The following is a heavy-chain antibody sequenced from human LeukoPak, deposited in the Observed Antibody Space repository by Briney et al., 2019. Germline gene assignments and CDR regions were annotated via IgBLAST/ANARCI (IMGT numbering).Heavy chain of an antibody. D-gene: IGHD2-15*01. V-gene: IGHV3-30*18. CDR3: AKDPPQAATDDAFDI. J-gene: IGHJ3*02. Sequence: SGGSLRLSCAASGFTFSSYGMHWVRQAPGKRLEWVAVISYDGSNKYYADSVKGRFTISRDNSKNTLYLQMNSLRAEDTAVYYCAKDPPQAATDDAFDIWGQGTMVTVSS. CDR1: GFTFSSYG. CDR2: ISYDGSNK.